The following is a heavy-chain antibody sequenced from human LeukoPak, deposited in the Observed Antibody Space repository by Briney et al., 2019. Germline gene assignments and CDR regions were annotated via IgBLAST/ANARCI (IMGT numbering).Heavy chain of an antibody. J-gene: IGHJ4*02. V-gene: IGHV4-59*12. Sequence: SDALSLTCTVSGDSISSYYWSWIRQPPGKGLEWIGSIYRSGSTYYYNPSLKSRVTISVDTSKNQFSLKVSSVTAADTAVYYCARATVGATNGFDYWGQGTLVTVSS. CDR1: GDSISSYY. CDR3: ARATVGATNGFDY. D-gene: IGHD1-26*01. CDR2: IYRSGSTY.